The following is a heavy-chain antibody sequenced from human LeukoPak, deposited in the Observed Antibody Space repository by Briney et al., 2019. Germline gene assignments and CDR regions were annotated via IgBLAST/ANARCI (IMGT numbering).Heavy chain of an antibody. V-gene: IGHV5-51*01. CDR3: ARTNYYDSSCYYFLDY. D-gene: IGHD3-22*01. Sequence: GESLKISCKGSGYSFTSYWIGWVRQMPGEGLEWMGIIYPGDSDTRYSPSFQGQVTISADKSISTAYLQWSSLKDSDAAMYYCARTNYYDSSCYYFLDYSSQGTLVTVSS. CDR2: IYPGDSDT. CDR1: GYSFTSYW. J-gene: IGHJ4*02.